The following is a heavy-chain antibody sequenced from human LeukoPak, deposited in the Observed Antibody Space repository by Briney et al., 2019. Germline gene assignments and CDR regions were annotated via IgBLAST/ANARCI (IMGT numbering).Heavy chain of an antibody. CDR1: GGSISSGGYY. J-gene: IGHJ3*02. CDR3: ARVLRGSYYDSSRPSVHDAFDI. Sequence: PSETLSLTCTVSGGSISSGGYYWSWIRQHPGTGLEWIGYIYYSGSTYYNPSLKSRVTISVDTSKNQFSLKLSSVTAADTAVYYCARVLRGSYYDSSRPSVHDAFDIWGQGTMVTVSS. V-gene: IGHV4-31*03. D-gene: IGHD3-22*01. CDR2: IYYSGST.